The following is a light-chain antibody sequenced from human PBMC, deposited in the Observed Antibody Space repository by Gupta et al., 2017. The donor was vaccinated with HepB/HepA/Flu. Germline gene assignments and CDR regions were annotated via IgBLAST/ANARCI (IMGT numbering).Light chain of an antibody. J-gene: IGLJ3*02. CDR3: QVWDDNTGV. CDR2: RDT. Sequence: SSDMTPPRSASVALEQPAGINGGGKNIGSKNGHWYQQRPGQAPVLVIIRDTNRPSGIPERFSGSNSGNTATLTINRAQAGDEADYYCQVWDDNTGVFGGGTRLTVL. CDR1: NIGSKN. V-gene: IGLV3-9*01.